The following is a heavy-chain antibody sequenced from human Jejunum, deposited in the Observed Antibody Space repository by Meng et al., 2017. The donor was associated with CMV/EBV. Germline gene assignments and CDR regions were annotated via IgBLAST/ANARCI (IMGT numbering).Heavy chain of an antibody. Sequence: VSGYSVSSGDYRGWRRRTQGKELEWIGSVSKSGTNYCDPSLRGRVAMSIDTSKQQFSLNLASLTAADTAVYFCARVRYSSTSEMDYWGQGTLVTVSS. CDR2: VSKSGTN. CDR1: GYSVSSGDY. V-gene: IGHV4-38-2*01. J-gene: IGHJ4*02. D-gene: IGHD6-6*01. CDR3: ARVRYSSTSEMDY.